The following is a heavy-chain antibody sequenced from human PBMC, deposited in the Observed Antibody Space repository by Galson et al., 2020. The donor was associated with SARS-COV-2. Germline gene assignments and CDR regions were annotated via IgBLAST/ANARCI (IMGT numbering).Heavy chain of an antibody. CDR2: SRRGSGTT. CDR3: ARGYSYGASFDY. Sequence: GEYPKIYCAASGFTYSAHSMNWVRQAPGKGLEWVSYSRRGSGTTDYADSVKGRFTISRDNAKNSMYLQMNSLATEDTAVYYCARGYSYGASFDYWGQGTLVTVSS. J-gene: IGHJ4*02. CDR1: GFTYSAHS. D-gene: IGHD5-18*01. V-gene: IGHV3-48*04.